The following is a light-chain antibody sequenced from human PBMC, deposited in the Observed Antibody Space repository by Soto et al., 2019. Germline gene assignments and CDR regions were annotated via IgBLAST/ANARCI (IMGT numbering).Light chain of an antibody. CDR3: QQYNNWHFT. CDR1: QSVSSN. Sequence: EIVMTQSPATLSVSPGERATLSCRASQSVSSNLAWYQQKPGQAPRLLIYGASTRATGIPARFSGSGSGTAFTLTISSLQSGDFAVYYCQQYNNWHFTFGPGTKVDIK. CDR2: GAS. V-gene: IGKV3-15*01. J-gene: IGKJ3*01.